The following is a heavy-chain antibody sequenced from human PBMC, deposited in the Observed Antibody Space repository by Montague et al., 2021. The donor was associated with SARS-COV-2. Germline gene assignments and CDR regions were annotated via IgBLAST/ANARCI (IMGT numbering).Heavy chain of an antibody. CDR1: GGSISSYH. D-gene: IGHD6-19*01. CDR3: ARHQGGEWRVRRSAFDI. V-gene: IGHV4-59*08. CDR2: INYRGST. Sequence: SETLSLTCTVSGGSISSYHWGWIRQPPGKGPEWIGYINYRGSTNYNPSLKSRVTISVDTSTNQFSLKLSSVTAADTAVYYCARHQGGEWRVRRSAFDIWGQGTMVTVSA. J-gene: IGHJ3*02.